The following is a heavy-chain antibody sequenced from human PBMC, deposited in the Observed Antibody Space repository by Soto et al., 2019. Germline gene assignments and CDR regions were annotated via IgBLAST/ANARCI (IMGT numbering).Heavy chain of an antibody. D-gene: IGHD3-22*01. V-gene: IGHV4-4*02. J-gene: IGHJ4*02. Sequence: VQLQESGPGLVKPSGTLSLTCAVSGGSISSSSWWSWVRQPPGKGLEWIGEIYHSGSTNYNPSLKSRVTISVDKSKTQFSLKLSSVTAADTAVYYCARKDYYDSSGRSYDYWGQGTLVTVSS. CDR2: IYHSGST. CDR3: ARKDYYDSSGRSYDY. CDR1: GGSISSSSW.